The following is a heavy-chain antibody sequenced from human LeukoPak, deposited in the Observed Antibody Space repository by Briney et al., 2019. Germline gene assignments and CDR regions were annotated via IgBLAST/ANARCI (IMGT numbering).Heavy chain of an antibody. J-gene: IGHJ4*02. CDR2: IKQDGSEK. CDR3: ATFDQYYYDSSGYRDY. V-gene: IGHV3-7*05. CDR1: GFTFSSYA. D-gene: IGHD3-22*01. Sequence: PGGSLRLSCSASGFTFSSYAMQWVRQAPGKGLEWVANIKQDGSEKYYVDSVKGRFTISRDNAKNSLYLQMNSLRAEDTAVYYCATFDQYYYDSSGYRDYWGQGTLVTVSS.